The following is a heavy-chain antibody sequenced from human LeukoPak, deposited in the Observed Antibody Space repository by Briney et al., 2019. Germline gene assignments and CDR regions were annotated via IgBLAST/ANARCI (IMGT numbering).Heavy chain of an antibody. V-gene: IGHV3-11*01. J-gene: IGHJ4*02. D-gene: IGHD3-22*01. CDR1: GFTFSDYY. Sequence: GGSLRLSCAASGFTFSDYYMSWLRQAPGKGLEWVSYISSSGSTIYYADSVKGRFAISRDNAKNSLYLQMNSLRAEDTAVYYCARALHNYDSSGGLFDYWGQGTLVTVSS. CDR2: ISSSGSTI. CDR3: ARALHNYDSSGGLFDY.